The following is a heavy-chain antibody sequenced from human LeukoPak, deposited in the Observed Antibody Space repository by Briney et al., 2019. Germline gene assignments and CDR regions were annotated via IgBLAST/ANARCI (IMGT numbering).Heavy chain of an antibody. CDR1: GGSFSGYY. CDR2: INHSGST. CDR3: ARAPPQGYGDYADDY. D-gene: IGHD4-17*01. J-gene: IGHJ4*02. Sequence: SETLSLTCAVYGGSFSGYYWSWIRQPPGKGLEWIGEINHSGSTNYNPSLKSRVTISVDTSKNQFSLKLSSVTAADTAVYYCARAPPQGYGDYADDYWGQGTLVTVPS. V-gene: IGHV4-34*01.